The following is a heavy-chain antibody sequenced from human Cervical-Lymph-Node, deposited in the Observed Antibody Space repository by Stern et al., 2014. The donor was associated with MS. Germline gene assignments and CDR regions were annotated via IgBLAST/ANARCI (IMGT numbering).Heavy chain of an antibody. CDR1: GFTFSIYW. CDR3: ARQTTAWASDV. V-gene: IGHV5-51*01. J-gene: IGHJ4*02. Sequence: VQLVQSGAELIRPGESLKISCKGSGFTFSIYWIAWVRQMPGQGLEWMGIIYPGDSDTSYSQSFQGPVTMSADKSTSTAYLQWSSLNASDTAMYFCARQTTAWASDVWGQGTLVTVSS. CDR2: IYPGDSDT. D-gene: IGHD1-14*01.